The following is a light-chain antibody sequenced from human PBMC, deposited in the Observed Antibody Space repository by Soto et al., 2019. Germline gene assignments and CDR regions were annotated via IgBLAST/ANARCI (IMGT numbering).Light chain of an antibody. CDR2: FGS. CDR1: QSLLYNNTYNY. V-gene: IGKV2-28*01. CDR3: MQALQSLT. Sequence: EIVMTQSTLTLPVTPGEPASISCRSSQSLLYNNTYNYLDWYVQKPGQSPQLLIYFGSNRAPGVPDRFSGSGSGTDFTLKINRVEAEDVGTYYCMQALQSLTFGQGTR. J-gene: IGKJ5*01.